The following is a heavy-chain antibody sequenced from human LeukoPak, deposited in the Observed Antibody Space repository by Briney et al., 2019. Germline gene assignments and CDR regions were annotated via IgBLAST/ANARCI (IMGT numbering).Heavy chain of an antibody. V-gene: IGHV3-30*18. CDR1: RFTFSSYG. J-gene: IGHJ4*02. D-gene: IGHD1-26*01. Sequence: GGSLRLSCAASRFTFSSYGMHWVRQAPGEGLEWVAVISSDGSNKYYADSVKGRFTISRDNSKNTLYLQMNSLRAEDTAVYYCAKDRIVGSTNFFDYWGQGTLVTVSS. CDR2: ISSDGSNK. CDR3: AKDRIVGSTNFFDY.